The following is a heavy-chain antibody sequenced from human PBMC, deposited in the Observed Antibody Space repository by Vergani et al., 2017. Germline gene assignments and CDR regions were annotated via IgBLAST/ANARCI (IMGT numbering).Heavy chain of an antibody. J-gene: IGHJ4*02. Sequence: QVQLQQWGAGLLKPSETLSLTCAVYGGSFSGYYWGWIRQPPGKGLEWIGSIYHSGSTYYNPSLKSRVTISVDTSKNQFSLKLSSVTAADTAVYYCARDGDDYSMAYFDYWGQGTLVTVSS. V-gene: IGHV4-34*01. CDR3: ARDGDDYSMAYFDY. CDR2: IYHSGST. CDR1: GGSFSGYY. D-gene: IGHD4-11*01.